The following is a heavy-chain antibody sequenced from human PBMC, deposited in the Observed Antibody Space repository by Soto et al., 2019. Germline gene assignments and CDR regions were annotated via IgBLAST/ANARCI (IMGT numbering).Heavy chain of an antibody. V-gene: IGHV1-69*13. CDR3: ARGYSCGSGSYCPTAPFDY. CDR2: IIPIFGTA. Sequence: SVKVSCKASGRTFSSYAMSWVRQAPGQGLEWMGGIIPIFGTANYAQKFQGRVTFNADESTITAYMELSTLRTEDTAVYYCARGYSCGSGSYCPTAPFDYWGQGTLVTVSS. D-gene: IGHD3-10*01. J-gene: IGHJ4*02. CDR1: GRTFSSYA.